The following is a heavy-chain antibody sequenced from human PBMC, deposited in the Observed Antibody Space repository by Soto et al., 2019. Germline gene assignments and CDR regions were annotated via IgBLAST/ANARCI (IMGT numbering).Heavy chain of an antibody. J-gene: IGHJ4*02. Sequence: SETLSLTCTVSGGSISSGGYYWNWNRQHPGKGLEWIGYIYYSGNTYYNPSLKSRLTISLDRSKNQFSLKLSAVTAADTALYYCAREPPRYCNRRPCLYYFHYWGQGTLVTVS. D-gene: IGHD2-15*01. CDR3: AREPPRYCNRRPCLYYFHY. V-gene: IGHV4-31*02. CDR2: IYYSGNT. CDR1: GGSISSGGYY.